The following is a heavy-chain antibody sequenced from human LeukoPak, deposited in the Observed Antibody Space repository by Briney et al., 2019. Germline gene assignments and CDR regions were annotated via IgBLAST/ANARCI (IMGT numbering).Heavy chain of an antibody. CDR3: ASPRSGYRYTFDY. Sequence: SETLSLTCTVSGGSISTYYWSWTRQPPGKGLEWIGYIFYSGSTNYNPSLKSRVSISLDTSKNRFSLNLNFVTAADTAVYYCASPRSGYRYTFDYWGQGALVTVSS. D-gene: IGHD3-22*01. CDR2: IFYSGST. CDR1: GGSISTYY. J-gene: IGHJ4*02. V-gene: IGHV4-59*08.